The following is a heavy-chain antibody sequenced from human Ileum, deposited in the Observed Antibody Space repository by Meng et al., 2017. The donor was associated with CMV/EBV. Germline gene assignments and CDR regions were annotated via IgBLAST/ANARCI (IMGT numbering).Heavy chain of an antibody. D-gene: IGHD6-19*01. V-gene: IGHV1-69*04. CDR2: IIPRVGIP. CDR3: ARGSQVVAGIEDHYLDY. J-gene: IGHJ4*02. CDR1: GYTFTSYG. Sequence: SVKVSCKASGYTFTSYGISWVRQVPGQGVEWMGRIIPRVGIPNYIPKFQGKITISADKSTNTAYLEVTSLTSEDTAMYYCARGSQVVAGIEDHYLDYWGQGSLVTVSS.